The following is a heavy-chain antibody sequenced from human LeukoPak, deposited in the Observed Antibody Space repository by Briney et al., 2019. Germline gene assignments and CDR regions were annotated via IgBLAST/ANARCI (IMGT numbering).Heavy chain of an antibody. Sequence: GGSLRLSCAASGFTFSSYAMDWVRQAPGKGLEWVAVISYDGSNKYYADSVKGRFTISRDNSKNTLYLQMNSLRAEDTAVYYCASTQRAAYYDSSGSLDYWGQGTLVTVSS. CDR3: ASTQRAAYYDSSGSLDY. V-gene: IGHV3-30-3*01. CDR1: GFTFSSYA. D-gene: IGHD3-22*01. J-gene: IGHJ4*02. CDR2: ISYDGSNK.